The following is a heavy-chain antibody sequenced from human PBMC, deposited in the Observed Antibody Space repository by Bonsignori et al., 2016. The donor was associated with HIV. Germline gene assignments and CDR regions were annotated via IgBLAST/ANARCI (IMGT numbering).Heavy chain of an antibody. CDR1: GYTFTSYW. Sequence: GESLKISCQASGYTFTSYWIAWVRQMPGKGLEWMGIIYPSDSDTTYSPSFQGHVTISADKSINTAYLQWSSLQASDTGIYFCARHSSIDRSEDYWGQGTLVTVSS. D-gene: IGHD3-9*01. CDR2: IYPSDSDT. J-gene: IGHJ4*02. V-gene: IGHV5-51*01. CDR3: ARHSSIDRSEDY.